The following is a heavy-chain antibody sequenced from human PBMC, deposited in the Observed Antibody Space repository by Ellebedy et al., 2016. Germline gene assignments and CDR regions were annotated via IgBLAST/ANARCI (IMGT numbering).Heavy chain of an antibody. Sequence: GESLKISXKGSGYDFGPYWIGWVRQMPGKGLEWMGIIYPDDSETRYSPSFEGQITISVDRSSNTSYLQWNSLKASDTAVYYCARELAQYDYVWGSFGFWGQGTLVTVSS. D-gene: IGHD3-16*01. V-gene: IGHV5-51*01. CDR3: ARELAQYDYVWGSFGF. CDR1: GYDFGPYW. CDR2: IYPDDSET. J-gene: IGHJ4*02.